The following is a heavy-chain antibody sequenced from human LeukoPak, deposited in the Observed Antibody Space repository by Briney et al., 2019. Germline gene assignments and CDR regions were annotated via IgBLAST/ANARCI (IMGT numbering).Heavy chain of an antibody. D-gene: IGHD6-6*01. CDR3: ARDLGQLIYYYYGMDV. Sequence: ASVKVSCKASGYTFTSYYIHWVRQAPGQGLEWMGIINPSGGSTTYAQKFQGRVTMTRDTSTSTVYMELSSLKPEDTAMYYCARDLGQLIYYYYGMDVWGQGTTVTVSS. V-gene: IGHV1-46*01. J-gene: IGHJ6*02. CDR2: INPSGGST. CDR1: GYTFTSYY.